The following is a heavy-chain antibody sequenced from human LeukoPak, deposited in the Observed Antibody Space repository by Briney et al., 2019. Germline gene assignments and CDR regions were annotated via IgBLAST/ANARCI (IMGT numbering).Heavy chain of an antibody. CDR2: ISGSGGST. V-gene: IGHV3-23*01. CDR3: ARDGMVTTWFDY. D-gene: IGHD4-17*01. J-gene: IGHJ4*02. Sequence: PGGSLRLSCAASGFTFSSYSMNWVRQAPGKGLEWVSGISGSGGSTNYADSVKGRFTISRDSSKNTLYLQMNSLKTEDTAVYYCARDGMVTTWFDYWGQGTLVTVS. CDR1: GFTFSSYS.